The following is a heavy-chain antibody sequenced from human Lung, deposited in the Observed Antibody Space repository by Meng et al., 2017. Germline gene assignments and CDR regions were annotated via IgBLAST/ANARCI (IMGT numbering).Heavy chain of an antibody. Sequence: GGSLRLSCAASGFTFSSYAINWVRQAPGKGLEWVSYIGGSGGSTYYADSVKGRFTISRDNSKNTLYLQMSSLRAEDTAVYYCAKASVAAPKFYIDYWGQGTLVTVSS. CDR3: AKASVAAPKFYIDY. J-gene: IGHJ4*02. V-gene: IGHV3-23*01. CDR2: IGGSGGST. D-gene: IGHD6-19*01. CDR1: GFTFSSYA.